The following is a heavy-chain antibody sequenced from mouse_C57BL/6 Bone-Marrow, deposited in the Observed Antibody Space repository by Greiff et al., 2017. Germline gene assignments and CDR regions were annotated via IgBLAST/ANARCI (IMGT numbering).Heavy chain of an antibody. V-gene: IGHV1-76*01. CDR2: IYPGSGNT. CDR3: ARGSSPYYFDY. J-gene: IGHJ2*01. CDR1: GYTFTDYY. D-gene: IGHD1-1*01. Sequence: QVHVKQSGAELVRPGASVKLSCKASGYTFTDYYINWVKQRPGQGLEWIARIYPGSGNTYYNEKFKGKATLTAEKSSSTAYMQLSSLTSEDSAVYFCARGSSPYYFDYWGQGTTLTVSS.